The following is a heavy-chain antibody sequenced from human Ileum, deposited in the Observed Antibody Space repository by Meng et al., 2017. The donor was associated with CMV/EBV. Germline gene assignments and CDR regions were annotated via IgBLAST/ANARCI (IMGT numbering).Heavy chain of an antibody. Sequence: GSLRLSCAASGFIFSSYSMNWVRQAPGKGLEWVSRINSGGSDISYADSVKGRFTISRDNAKNTLYLQMNSLRAEDMAVYYCVRAGSGNAYGLFDYWGQGTLVTVSS. J-gene: IGHJ4*02. CDR3: VRAGSGNAYGLFDY. D-gene: IGHD1-26*01. CDR1: GFIFSSYS. V-gene: IGHV3-74*01. CDR2: INSGGSDI.